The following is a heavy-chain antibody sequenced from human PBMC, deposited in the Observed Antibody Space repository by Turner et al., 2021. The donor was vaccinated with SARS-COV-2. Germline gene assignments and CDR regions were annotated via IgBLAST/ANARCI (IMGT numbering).Heavy chain of an antibody. CDR2: VLSIGGT. CDR1: GGSISSDGTH. V-gene: IGHV4-31*03. Sequence: QVQLQESGPGLVKPSQTLSLTCTLSGGSISSDGTHWSWIRQFPGKDLEWMGYVLSIGGTYYNPSLKSRVTMLLDTSKNQISLRLTSVTAADTAVYYCARETFDSSGLSDGFDLWCQGTMVTVSS. D-gene: IGHD3-22*01. CDR3: ARETFDSSGLSDGFDL. J-gene: IGHJ3*01.